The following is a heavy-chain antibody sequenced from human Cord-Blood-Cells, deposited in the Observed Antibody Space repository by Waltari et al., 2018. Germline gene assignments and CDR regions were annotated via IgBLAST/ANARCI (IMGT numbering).Heavy chain of an antibody. CDR1: GGSFSGYY. Sequence: QVQLQQWGAGLLKPSETLSLTCAVYGGSFSGYYWSWIRQPPGKGLEWIGEINHSGSTNYNPSLKSRVTISVDTSKNQFSLKLSSVTAADTAVYYCARVRGPRYCSSTSCPYWFDPWGQGTLVTVSS. CDR3: ARVRGPRYCSSTSCPYWFDP. V-gene: IGHV4-34*01. J-gene: IGHJ5*02. CDR2: INHSGST. D-gene: IGHD2-2*01.